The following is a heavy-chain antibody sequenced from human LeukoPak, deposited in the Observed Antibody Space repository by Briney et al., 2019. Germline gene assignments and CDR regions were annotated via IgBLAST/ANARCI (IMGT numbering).Heavy chain of an antibody. D-gene: IGHD2-2*02. CDR3: AKGYCSSTSCYIASHDFDY. Sequence: GGSLRLSCAASGSTFSSYWMSWVRQAPGKGLEWVANIKQDGSEKYYVDSVKGRFTISRDNAKNSLYLQMNSLRAEDTAVYYCAKGYCSSTSCYIASHDFDYWGQGTLVTVSS. J-gene: IGHJ4*02. V-gene: IGHV3-7*03. CDR2: IKQDGSEK. CDR1: GSTFSSYW.